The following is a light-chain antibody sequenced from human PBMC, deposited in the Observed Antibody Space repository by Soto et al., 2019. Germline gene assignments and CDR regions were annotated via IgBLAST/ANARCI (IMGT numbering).Light chain of an antibody. CDR1: PSVTNY. CDR2: GAF. Sequence: EIVLTQSPATLSLSPGERATLSCRASPSVTNYLAWYQQKPGQPPRLLIYGAFNRAAGIPARFSGSGSGTDFTLTISSLEPEDSAVYYCQQRNIWPPVTFGQGTRRRL. CDR3: QQRNIWPPVT. V-gene: IGKV3-11*01. J-gene: IGKJ5*01.